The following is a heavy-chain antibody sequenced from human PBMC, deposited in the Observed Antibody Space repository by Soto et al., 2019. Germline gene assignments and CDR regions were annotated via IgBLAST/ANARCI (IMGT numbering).Heavy chain of an antibody. CDR2: INPSGGST. CDR3: VRDPELRGTVVGLVILWKYHWLDT. V-gene: IGHV1-46*03. Sequence: QVQLVQSGTEVKKPGASLKISCKASGYTFTRYYMHWVRQAPGQGLEWMGIINPSGGSTSYAQKCQDSVPMPRDTSTSTFYMELSNLRSDDTAVYYCVRDPELRGTVVGLVILWKYHWLDTWGQGTLVTVSS. D-gene: IGHD3-3*01. CDR1: GYTFTRYY. J-gene: IGHJ5*02.